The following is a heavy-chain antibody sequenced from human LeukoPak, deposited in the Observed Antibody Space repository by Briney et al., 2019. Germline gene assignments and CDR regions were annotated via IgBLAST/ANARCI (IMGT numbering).Heavy chain of an antibody. D-gene: IGHD3-16*02. CDR2: IKQDGSEK. J-gene: IGHJ4*02. Sequence: GGSLRLSCAASGFTFSSYWMSWVRQAPGKGLEWVANIKQDGSEKYYVDSVKGRFTISRDNAKNSLYLQMNSLRAEDTAAYYCARDRMYYDYVWGSYRLIFDYWGQGTLVTVSS. CDR1: GFTFSSYW. V-gene: IGHV3-7*01. CDR3: ARDRMYYDYVWGSYRLIFDY.